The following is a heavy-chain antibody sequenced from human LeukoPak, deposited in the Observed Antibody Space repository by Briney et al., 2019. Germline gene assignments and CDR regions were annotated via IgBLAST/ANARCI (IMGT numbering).Heavy chain of an antibody. V-gene: IGHV3-21*01. CDR3: AREGLWFGAYYGMDV. Sequence: GGSLRLSCAASGFTFSSYSMNWVRQAPGKGLEWVSSISSSSSYIYYADSVKGRFTISRDNAKNSLYLQMNSLRAEDTAVYYCAREGLWFGAYYGMDVWGQGTTVTVSS. J-gene: IGHJ6*02. D-gene: IGHD3-10*01. CDR1: GFTFSSYS. CDR2: ISSSSSYI.